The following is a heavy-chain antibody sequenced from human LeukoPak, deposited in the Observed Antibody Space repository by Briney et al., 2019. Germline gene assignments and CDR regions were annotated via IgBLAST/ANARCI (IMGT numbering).Heavy chain of an antibody. CDR1: GFTFSSYG. J-gene: IGHJ6*03. CDR2: IRYDGSNK. Sequence: GGSLRLSCAASGFTFSSYGMHWVRQAPGKGLEWVAFIRYDGSNKYYADSVKGRFTISRDNSKNTLYLQMNSLRAEDTAVYYCAKDGHSSSWDYYYYYMDVWGKGTTVTVSS. V-gene: IGHV3-30*02. CDR3: AKDGHSSSWDYYYYYMDV. D-gene: IGHD6-13*01.